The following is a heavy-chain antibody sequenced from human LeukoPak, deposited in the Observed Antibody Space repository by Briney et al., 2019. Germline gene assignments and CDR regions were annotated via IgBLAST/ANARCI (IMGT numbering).Heavy chain of an antibody. V-gene: IGHV1-8*01. CDR1: GYTFTSYD. CDR2: RNPNSGNT. CDR3: ARDCSGDSCTNRGFDY. J-gene: IGHJ4*02. D-gene: IGHD2-15*01. Sequence: ASVKVSCKASGYTFTSYDINWVRQATGQGLEWMGWRNPNSGNTGYAQKFQGRVTMTRNTSISTAYMELRRLRSEDTAVYYCARDCSGDSCTNRGFDYWGQGTLVTVSS.